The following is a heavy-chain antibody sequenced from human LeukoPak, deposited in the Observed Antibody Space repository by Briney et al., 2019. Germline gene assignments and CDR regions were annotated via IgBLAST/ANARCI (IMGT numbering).Heavy chain of an antibody. CDR1: GGSISSYY. J-gene: IGHJ5*02. V-gene: IGHV4-59*12. CDR2: ISYSGST. Sequence: SETLSLTCTVSGGSISSYYWSWIRQPPGKGLEWIGYISYSGSTNYNPSLKSRVTISVDTSKNQFSLKLSSVTAADTAVYYCARVRAAAGTNWFDPWGQGTLVTVSS. D-gene: IGHD6-13*01. CDR3: ARVRAAAGTNWFDP.